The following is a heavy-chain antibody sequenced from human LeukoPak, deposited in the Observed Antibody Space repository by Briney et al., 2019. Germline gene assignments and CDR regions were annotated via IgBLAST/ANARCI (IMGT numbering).Heavy chain of an antibody. V-gene: IGHV4-30-2*05. CDR3: ARDGPHYDYVWGSSDFWFDP. J-gene: IGHJ5*02. CDR2: IYHSGST. Sequence: SETLSLTCTVSGGSISSGGYYWSWIRQPPGKGLEWIGYIYHSGSTYYNPSLKSRVTISIDTSKNQFSLKLNSVTAADSAVYYCARDGPHYDYVWGSSDFWFDPWGQGTLVTVSS. CDR1: GGSISSGGYY. D-gene: IGHD3-16*01.